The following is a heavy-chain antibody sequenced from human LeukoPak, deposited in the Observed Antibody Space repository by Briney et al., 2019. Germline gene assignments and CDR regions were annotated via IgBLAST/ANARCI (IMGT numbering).Heavy chain of an antibody. J-gene: IGHJ4*02. V-gene: IGHV3-7*01. CDR3: ARDPAYCGGDCYFDY. Sequence: PGGSLRLSCAASGFTFSSYWMSWVRQAPGKGLEWVANIKQDGSEKYYVDSVKGRFTISRDNAKNLLYLQMNSLRAEDTAVYYCARDPAYCGGDCYFDYWGQGTLVTVSS. D-gene: IGHD2-21*02. CDR1: GFTFSSYW. CDR2: IKQDGSEK.